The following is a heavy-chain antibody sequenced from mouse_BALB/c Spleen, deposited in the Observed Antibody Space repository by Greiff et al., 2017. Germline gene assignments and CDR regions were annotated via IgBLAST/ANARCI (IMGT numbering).Heavy chain of an antibody. CDR1: GYTFTSYW. Sequence: DLVKPGASVKLSCKASGYTFTSYWINWIKQRPGQGLEWIGRIAPGSGSTYYNEMFKGKATLTVDTSSSTAYIQLSSLSSEDSAVYFCARGDGNYGYWGQGTTLTVSS. J-gene: IGHJ2*01. CDR2: IAPGSGST. CDR3: ARGDGNYGY. V-gene: IGHV1S41*01. D-gene: IGHD2-1*01.